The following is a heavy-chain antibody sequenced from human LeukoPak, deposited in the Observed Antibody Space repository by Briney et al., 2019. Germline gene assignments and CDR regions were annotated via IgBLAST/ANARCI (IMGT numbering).Heavy chain of an antibody. D-gene: IGHD3-3*01. CDR1: GYTFTSYD. CDR3: ARGPSDFWSGYYTANWFDP. V-gene: IGHV1-8*03. CDR2: MNPNSGNT. J-gene: IGHJ5*02. Sequence: ASVKVSCKASGYTFTSYDINWVRQATGQGLEWMGWMNPNSGNTGYAQKFQGRVTITRSTSISTAYMELSSLRSEDTAVYYCARGPSDFWSGYYTANWFDPWXQGTLVTVSS.